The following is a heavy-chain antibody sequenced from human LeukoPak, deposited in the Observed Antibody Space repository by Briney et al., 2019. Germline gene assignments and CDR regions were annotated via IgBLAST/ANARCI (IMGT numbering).Heavy chain of an antibody. CDR3: ARDSGSSPTFDY. D-gene: IGHD1-26*01. CDR1: GGSISNSF. V-gene: IGHV4-59*01. CDR2: IYYTGNT. J-gene: IGHJ4*02. Sequence: SETLSLTCTVSGGSISNSFWSWIRQSPGKGLEWIAYIYYTGNTKCNPSLKSRVTISVDTSKNQFSLRLTSVTADDTAVYYCARDSGSSPTFDYWSQGTLVTVSS.